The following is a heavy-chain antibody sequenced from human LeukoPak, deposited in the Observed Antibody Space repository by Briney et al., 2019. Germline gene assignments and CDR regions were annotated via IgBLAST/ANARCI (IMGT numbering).Heavy chain of an antibody. Sequence: GGSLRLSCAASGFTFSSYGMHWVRQAPGKGLEWVAFIRYDGSNKYYADSVQGRFTISRDNSKNTLYLQMNSLRAEDTAVYYCAKDPGYYDFWSGYYSSHPFDYWGQGTLVTVSS. D-gene: IGHD3-3*01. J-gene: IGHJ4*02. V-gene: IGHV3-30*02. CDR1: GFTFSSYG. CDR2: IRYDGSNK. CDR3: AKDPGYYDFWSGYYSSHPFDY.